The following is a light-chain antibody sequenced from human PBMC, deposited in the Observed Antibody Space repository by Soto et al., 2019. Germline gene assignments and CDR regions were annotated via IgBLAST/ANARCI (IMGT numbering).Light chain of an antibody. CDR3: GAWDGSLRLYV. J-gene: IGLJ1*01. Sequence: QSVLTQPPSVSAAPGQTVTISCSGSSSNIGSNYVSWYQQLPGAAPKLLIYDSNKRPSGIPERFSASKSGTSATLGITGLQTGDEAEYYCGAWDGSLRLYVFGTGTKLTVL. CDR1: SSNIGSNY. V-gene: IGLV1-51*01. CDR2: DSN.